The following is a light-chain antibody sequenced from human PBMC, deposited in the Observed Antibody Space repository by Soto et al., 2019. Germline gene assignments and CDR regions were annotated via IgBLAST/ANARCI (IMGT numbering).Light chain of an antibody. J-gene: IGKJ1*01. CDR3: QQRSNWPLT. Sequence: EIVLTQSPATLSLSPGERDTLSCRASLSVSSYLAWYQQKPGQAPRLLIYDASNRATGIPARFSGSGSGTDFTLTISSLEPEDFAVYYCQQRSNWPLTFGQGTKVDIK. CDR1: LSVSSY. V-gene: IGKV3-11*01. CDR2: DAS.